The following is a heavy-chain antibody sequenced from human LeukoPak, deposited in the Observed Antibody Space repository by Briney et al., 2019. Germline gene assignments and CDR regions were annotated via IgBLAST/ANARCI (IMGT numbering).Heavy chain of an antibody. CDR1: GFNFSDYS. D-gene: IGHD3-10*01. J-gene: IGHJ4*02. V-gene: IGHV3-21*01. CDR3: TKEDYYGLGSLDY. Sequence: GRSLRLSCAASGFNFSDYSMNWVRQAPGKGLEWVSSISRSSNHIYYADSVKGRFTISRDNAKNSLYLQMNSLRAEDTALYYCTKEDYYGLGSLDYWGQGNLVTVSS. CDR2: ISRSSNHI.